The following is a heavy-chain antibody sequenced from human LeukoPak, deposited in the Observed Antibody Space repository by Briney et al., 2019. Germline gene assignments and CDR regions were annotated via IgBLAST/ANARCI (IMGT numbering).Heavy chain of an antibody. CDR3: ARGSSGYYYGLSY. D-gene: IGHD3-22*01. CDR2: IYSGGST. J-gene: IGHJ4*02. CDR1: GFVFSRYG. V-gene: IGHV3-53*04. Sequence: GGSLRLSCAASGFVFSRYGMHWVRQAPGKGLEWVSVIYSGGSTYYADSVKGRFTISRHNSKNTLYLQMNSVRAEDTAVYYCARGSSGYYYGLSYWGQGTLVTVSS.